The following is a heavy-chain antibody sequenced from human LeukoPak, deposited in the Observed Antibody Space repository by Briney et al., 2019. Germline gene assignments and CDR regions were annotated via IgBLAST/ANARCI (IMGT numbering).Heavy chain of an antibody. CDR2: VYDTGNT. V-gene: IGHV4-4*02. CDR1: GGSISNSNW. J-gene: IGHJ4*02. D-gene: IGHD3-3*01. CDR3: ASSFWSGYPVDY. Sequence: SGTLSLTCAVSGGSISNSNWWNWVRQPPGKGLEWIGAVYDTGNTNYNPSLKSRVTISVDKSKNQFSLNLNSVTAADTAVYYCASSFWSGYPVDYWGQGTRVTVSS.